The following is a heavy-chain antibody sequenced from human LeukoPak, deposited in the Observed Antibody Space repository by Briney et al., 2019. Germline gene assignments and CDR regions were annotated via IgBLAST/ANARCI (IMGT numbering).Heavy chain of an antibody. CDR1: GFTFNNYA. D-gene: IGHD3-10*01. J-gene: IGHJ4*02. Sequence: GGSLRLSCSASGFTFNNYAMNWVRQAPGKGLEWVSAISGSGGNTYYADSVKGRFTISRDNSKNTLYLQINSLRAEDTAVYYCAKGGNTMVRGLITYWGQGTLVTVSS. V-gene: IGHV3-23*01. CDR2: ISGSGGNT. CDR3: AKGGNTMVRGLITY.